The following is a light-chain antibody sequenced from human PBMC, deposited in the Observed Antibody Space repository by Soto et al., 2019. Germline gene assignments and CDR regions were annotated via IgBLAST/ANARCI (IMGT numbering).Light chain of an antibody. CDR2: AAS. J-gene: IGKJ4*01. Sequence: DIQMTQSPSSVSASVGDRVTITCRASQGISSWLAWYQRKPGKAPKLLIYAASSLQGGVPSRFSGSGSGSDFTLTISSLQPEDFATYYCQQANTFPLTFGGGTKVVIK. CDR1: QGISSW. CDR3: QQANTFPLT. V-gene: IGKV1D-12*01.